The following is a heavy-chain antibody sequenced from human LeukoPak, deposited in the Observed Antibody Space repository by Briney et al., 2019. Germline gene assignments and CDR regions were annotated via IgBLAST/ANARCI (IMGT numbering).Heavy chain of an antibody. J-gene: IGHJ4*02. V-gene: IGHV3-66*01. CDR1: GFTVSSNY. Sequence: GGSLRPSCEPSGFTVSSNYMSWVRQAPGRGREWVSVTYSDGSTYYTNSVKGRFTISRDNSKNTLYLQMNSLRAEDTAVYYCARRYITGWHFDYWGQGTLVTVSS. D-gene: IGHD6-19*01. CDR3: ARRYITGWHFDY. CDR2: TYSDGST.